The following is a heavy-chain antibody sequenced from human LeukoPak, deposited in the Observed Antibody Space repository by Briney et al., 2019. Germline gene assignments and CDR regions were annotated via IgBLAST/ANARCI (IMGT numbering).Heavy chain of an antibody. V-gene: IGHV3-11*04. Sequence: PGGSLRLSCAASGFTFSDNYMSWIRQGPGEGLEWVSYISSSGNTTYNADSVKGRFSITRDNAKNSLYLQMNSLRAEDMAVYYCARAPSAYDSSGYYHYFDYWGQGTLVTVSS. J-gene: IGHJ4*02. D-gene: IGHD3-22*01. CDR3: ARAPSAYDSSGYYHYFDY. CDR1: GFTFSDNY. CDR2: ISSSGNTT.